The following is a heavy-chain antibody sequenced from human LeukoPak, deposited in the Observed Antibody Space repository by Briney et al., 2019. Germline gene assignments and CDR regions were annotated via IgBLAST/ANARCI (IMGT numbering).Heavy chain of an antibody. Sequence: SETLSLTCTVSGGSISSYYWSWIRQPPGKGLEWIGEINHSGSTNYNPSLKSRVTISVDTSKNQFSLKLSSVTAADTAVYYCARQKIFGVVIRAGWFDPWGQGTLVTVSS. J-gene: IGHJ5*02. V-gene: IGHV4-34*01. CDR1: GGSISSYY. CDR2: INHSGST. CDR3: ARQKIFGVVIRAGWFDP. D-gene: IGHD3-3*01.